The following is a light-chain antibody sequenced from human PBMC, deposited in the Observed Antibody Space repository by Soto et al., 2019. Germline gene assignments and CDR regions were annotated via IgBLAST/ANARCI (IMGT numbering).Light chain of an antibody. J-gene: IGLJ2*01. CDR1: SGSIASNY. Sequence: NFMLTQPHSVSESPGKTVTISCTRSSGSIASNYVLWYQQRPGSAPTPVIYEDNERPSGVPDRFSGSIDSSSNSASLTISGLKTDDEADYYCQSYHSGNVVFGGGTKLTVL. CDR3: QSYHSGNVV. CDR2: EDN. V-gene: IGLV6-57*04.